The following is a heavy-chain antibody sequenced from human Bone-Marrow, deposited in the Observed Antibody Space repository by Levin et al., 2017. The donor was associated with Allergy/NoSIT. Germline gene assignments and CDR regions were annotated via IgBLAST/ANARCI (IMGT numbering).Heavy chain of an antibody. J-gene: IGHJ4*02. CDR1: GFSFISYW. CDR3: ARRGRYSSGGAYLDS. CDR2: IWPDDSEI. V-gene: IGHV5-51*01. Sequence: GGSLRLSCKGSGFSFISYWIGWVRQMPGKGLEWMGIIWPDDSEIRYSPSFQGQVTISADKSINTAYLQWSSLEASDTAIYYCARRGRYSSGGAYLDSWGQGTLVIVSS. D-gene: IGHD3-22*01.